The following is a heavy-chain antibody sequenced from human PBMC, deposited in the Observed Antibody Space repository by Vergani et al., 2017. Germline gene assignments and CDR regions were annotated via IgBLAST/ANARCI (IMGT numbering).Heavy chain of an antibody. J-gene: IGHJ4*02. CDR2: VLFDGSNE. CDR1: GFTFNRYG. CDR3: ARDLAYCHEGSCAL. D-gene: IGHD2-15*01. V-gene: IGHV3-33*01. Sequence: QVQLVESGGDVVQPGRSLRLSCAASGFTFNRYGMPWVRQAPGKGLEWVAFVLFDGSNEYYADSVKGRFIVSRDNSNDALYLQMNSLRTDDTAVYYCARDLAYCHEGSCALWGQGSVVTVSS.